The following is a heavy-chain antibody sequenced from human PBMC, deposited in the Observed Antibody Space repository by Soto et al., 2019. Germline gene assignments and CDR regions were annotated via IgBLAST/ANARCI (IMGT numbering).Heavy chain of an antibody. Sequence: ASVKVSCKASGYTFTSYGISWVRRAPGQGLEWMGWISAYNGNTNYAQKLQGRVTMTTDTSTSTAYMELRSLRSDDTAVYYCARVLRDYDILTGYPINWFDPCGQGTLVTVSS. CDR1: GYTFTSYG. D-gene: IGHD3-9*01. CDR2: ISAYNGNT. J-gene: IGHJ5*02. V-gene: IGHV1-18*04. CDR3: ARVLRDYDILTGYPINWFDP.